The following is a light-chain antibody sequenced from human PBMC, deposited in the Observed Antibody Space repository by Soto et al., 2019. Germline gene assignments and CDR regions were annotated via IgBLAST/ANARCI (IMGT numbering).Light chain of an antibody. CDR1: QSVNSN. V-gene: IGKV3-15*01. Sequence: ETVMTQSPATLSVSPGERATLSCRASQSVNSNLAWHQQKLGQAPRVLSYGASTRVTGIQARCSGSGPGTEFILTISRRQSEDFALYYCQESNTWPWTFGRGTKMEIK. CDR2: GAS. J-gene: IGKJ1*01. CDR3: QESNTWPWT.